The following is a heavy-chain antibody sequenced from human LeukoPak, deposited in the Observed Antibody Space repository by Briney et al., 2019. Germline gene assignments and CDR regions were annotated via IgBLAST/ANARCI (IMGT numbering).Heavy chain of an antibody. Sequence: GASVEVSCKASGYTFTAYYIHWVRQAPGQRLEWMGWMNPNSGATNYAQEFQGRVTMTRDTSISTAYMELSRLTSDDTAVYYCARDRSSSSGVNAFDIWGQGTMVTVSS. J-gene: IGHJ3*02. CDR2: MNPNSGAT. CDR3: ARDRSSSSGVNAFDI. D-gene: IGHD6-13*01. V-gene: IGHV1-2*02. CDR1: GYTFTAYY.